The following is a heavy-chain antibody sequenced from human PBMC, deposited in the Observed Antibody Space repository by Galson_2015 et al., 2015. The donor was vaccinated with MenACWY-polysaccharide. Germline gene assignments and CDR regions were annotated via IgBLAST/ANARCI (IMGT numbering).Heavy chain of an antibody. CDR3: AKGLYYNSV. D-gene: IGHD3-10*01. CDR1: GLTLSNHA. V-gene: IGHV3-23*01. Sequence: SLRLSCAASGLTLSNHAMSWVRQAPGKGLEWVSAISGSGGSTYYADSVQGRFTISRDNSKNTLFLQMNSLRAEDTAVFYCAKGLYYNSVWGPGTLVTVSS. CDR2: ISGSGGST. J-gene: IGHJ4*02.